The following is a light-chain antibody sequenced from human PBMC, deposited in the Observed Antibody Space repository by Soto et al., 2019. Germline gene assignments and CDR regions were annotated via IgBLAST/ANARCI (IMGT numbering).Light chain of an antibody. V-gene: IGLV1-40*01. CDR2: GNS. J-gene: IGLJ2*01. CDR3: QYYVSSLTGSRV. Sequence: QSVLTQPPSVSGAPGKRVTISCSNIGARYDVHWYQQFPGPAPKLLIYGNSDCPPWVPGRFSGSKSGTSASLAITGLQAEDEADYYCQYYVSSLTGSRVFGGGTKLTVL. CDR1: SNIGARYD.